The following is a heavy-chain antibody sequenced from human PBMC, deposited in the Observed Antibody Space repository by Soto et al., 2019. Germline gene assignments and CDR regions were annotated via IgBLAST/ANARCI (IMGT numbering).Heavy chain of an antibody. V-gene: IGHV4-61*03. D-gene: IGHD2-8*01. J-gene: IGHJ4*02. Sequence: PSETLSLTCTVSGGSVNGGGYYWSWIRHPPGKGLEWIGFIFYNGGTSYNPSLGSRVTISADTSKTLFSLNLNFVTAADTAVYYCARGDHGPRRFYFDTWGQGTLVT. CDR3: ARGDHGPRRFYFDT. CDR1: GGSVNGGGYY. CDR2: IFYNGGT.